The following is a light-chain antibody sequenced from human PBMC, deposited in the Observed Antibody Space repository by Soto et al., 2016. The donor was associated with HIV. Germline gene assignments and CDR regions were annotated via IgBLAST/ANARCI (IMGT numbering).Light chain of an antibody. V-gene: IGKV1-5*03. CDR1: QSINSW. CDR3: LQDYNYPRT. J-gene: IGKJ1*01. CDR2: KAS. Sequence: DIQMTQSPSTLSASVGDRVTITCRASQSINSWLAWYQQKAGKAPKLLIYKASSLESGVPSRFSGSGSGTDFTLTISSLQPEDFATYYCLQDYNYPRTFGQGTKVEIK.